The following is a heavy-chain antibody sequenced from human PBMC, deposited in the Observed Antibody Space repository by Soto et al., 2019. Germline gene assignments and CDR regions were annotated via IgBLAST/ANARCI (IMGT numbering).Heavy chain of an antibody. Sequence: GESLKISCKGSGYSFTSYWISWVRQMPGKGLEWMGRIDPSDSYTNYSPSFQGHVTISADKSISTAYLQWSSLKASDTAMYYCARQNYYDSSGYFSTDYYYYGMDVWGQGTTVTVSS. CDR3: ARQNYYDSSGYFSTDYYYYGMDV. CDR1: GYSFTSYW. CDR2: IDPSDSYT. V-gene: IGHV5-10-1*01. J-gene: IGHJ6*02. D-gene: IGHD3-22*01.